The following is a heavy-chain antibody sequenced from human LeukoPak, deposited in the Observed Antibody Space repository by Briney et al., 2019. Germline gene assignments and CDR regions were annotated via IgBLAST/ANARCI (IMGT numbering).Heavy chain of an antibody. V-gene: IGHV3-11*01. CDR3: ARNGGAGRTTFDS. CDR2: ITSSGYTI. D-gene: IGHD2-21*01. CDR1: GFTFSDYY. Sequence: GGSLRLSCAASGFTFSDYYMSWIRQAPGEGLEWLSYITSSGYTIYYADSVKGRFAISRDNANNSLYLQMNSLRAEDTAVYYCARNGGAGRTTFDSWGQGTLVTVSS. J-gene: IGHJ4*02.